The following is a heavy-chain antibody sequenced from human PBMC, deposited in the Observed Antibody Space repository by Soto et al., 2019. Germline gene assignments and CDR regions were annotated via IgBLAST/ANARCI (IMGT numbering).Heavy chain of an antibody. CDR2: ISYDGSNK. CDR3: AKDPGGSGYYPSVY. D-gene: IGHD3-3*01. Sequence: GGSLRLSCAASGFTFSSYGMHWVRQAPGKGLEWVAVISYDGSNKYYADSVKGRFTISRDNSKNTLYLQMNSLRAEDTAVYYCAKDPGGSGYYPSVYWGQGTLVTVSS. J-gene: IGHJ4*02. V-gene: IGHV3-30*18. CDR1: GFTFSSYG.